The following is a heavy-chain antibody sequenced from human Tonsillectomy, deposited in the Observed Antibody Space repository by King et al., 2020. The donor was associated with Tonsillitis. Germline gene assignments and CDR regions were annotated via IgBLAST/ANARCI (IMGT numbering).Heavy chain of an antibody. Sequence: VQLVESGGGLVKPGGSLRLSCAASGFTFSSYSMNWVRQAPGKGLEWVSSISSSSSYIYYADSVKGRFTISRDNAKNSRYLQMNSLRAEDTAVYYCAREEYCGGGSCYPIDYWGQGTLVTVSS. J-gene: IGHJ4*02. D-gene: IGHD2-15*01. CDR1: GFTFSSYS. V-gene: IGHV3-21*01. CDR2: ISSSSSYI. CDR3: AREEYCGGGSCYPIDY.